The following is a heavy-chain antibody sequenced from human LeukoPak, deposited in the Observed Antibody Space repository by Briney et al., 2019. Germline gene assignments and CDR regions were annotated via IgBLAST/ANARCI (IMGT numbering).Heavy chain of an antibody. CDR2: IYYSGST. D-gene: IGHD1-1*01. J-gene: IGHJ4*02. CDR1: GGSISSSSYY. Sequence: SETLSLTCTVSGGSISSSSYYWGWIRQPPGKGLEWIGSIYYSGSTYYNPSLKSRVTISVDTSKNQFSLKLSSVTAADTAVYYCARRHVHKRVGYFDYWGQGTLVTVSS. V-gene: IGHV4-39*01. CDR3: ARRHVHKRVGYFDY.